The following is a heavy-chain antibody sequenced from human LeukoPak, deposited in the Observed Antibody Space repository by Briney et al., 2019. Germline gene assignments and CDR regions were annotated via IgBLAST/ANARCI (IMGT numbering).Heavy chain of an antibody. CDR3: ATDRGSGTQLYLPRYYLDY. J-gene: IGHJ4*02. CDR1: GFTFSSYT. Sequence: PGGSLRLSCAASGFTFSSYTMHWVRQAPGKGLEWVAVISSDSNINYYADSVRGRFTISRDNSKNTLYLQMNSLRIDDTAVYYCATDRGSGTQLYLPRYYLDYWGQGTPVTVSS. CDR2: ISSDSNIN. V-gene: IGHV3-30-3*01. D-gene: IGHD3-10*01.